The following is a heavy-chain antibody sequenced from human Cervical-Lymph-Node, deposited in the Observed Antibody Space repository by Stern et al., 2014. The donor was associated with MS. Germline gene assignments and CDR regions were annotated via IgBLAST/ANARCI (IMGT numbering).Heavy chain of an antibody. D-gene: IGHD1-26*01. J-gene: IGHJ5*02. CDR2: IHDSGST. V-gene: IGHV4-61*02. CDR3: ATTRWDLFTWNWFDP. Sequence: QVQLVQSGPGLVKPSQTLSLTCTVSGGSISSSGYYWSWLRQPADKGLEWIGRIHDSGSTYYNPSLKSRVTLSMATDKNPFSLKLPSVTAADTAVYYCATTRWDLFTWNWFDPWGQGTLVTVSS. CDR1: GGSISSSGYY.